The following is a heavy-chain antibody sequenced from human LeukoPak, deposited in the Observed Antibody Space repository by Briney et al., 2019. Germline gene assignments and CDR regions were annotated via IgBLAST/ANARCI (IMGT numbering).Heavy chain of an antibody. CDR1: GYTFTGYY. Sequence: ASEKVSCKASGYTFTGYYMHWVRQAPGQGLEWMGWINPNSGGTNYAQKFQGRVTMTRDTSISTAYMELSRLRSDDTAVYYCARAGRITIFGVAQGEDSWFDPWGQGTLVTVSS. CDR2: INPNSGGT. D-gene: IGHD3-3*01. CDR3: ARAGRITIFGVAQGEDSWFDP. V-gene: IGHV1-2*02. J-gene: IGHJ5*02.